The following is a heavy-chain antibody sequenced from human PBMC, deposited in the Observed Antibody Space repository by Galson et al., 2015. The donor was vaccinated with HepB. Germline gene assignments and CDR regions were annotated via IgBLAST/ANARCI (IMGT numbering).Heavy chain of an antibody. J-gene: IGHJ4*02. D-gene: IGHD4/OR15-4a*01. CDR1: GMSFSSSG. V-gene: IGHV3-30*18. CDR3: ANERGASRSPGY. Sequence: SLRLSCAASGMSFSSSGMHWVRQAPGKGLEWVAVISYDGRQKYYVDPVKGRFIISRDNSKNTLYLQMNSLKTEDTAVYYCANERGASRSPGYWGQGTLVSVSS. CDR2: ISYDGRQK.